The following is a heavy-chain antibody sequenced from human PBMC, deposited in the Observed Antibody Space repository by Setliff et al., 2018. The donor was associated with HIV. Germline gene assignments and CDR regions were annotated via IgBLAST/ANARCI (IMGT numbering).Heavy chain of an antibody. CDR1: GFTFSSYW. Sequence: RLSCAASGFTFSSYWMSWVRQAPGKGLEWVADIKQDGSKAYYMDSVKGRFTISRDNPKSSLYLQMTSLRAEDTAVYYCARDDSNGNTDAFDIWGQGTTVTVS. CDR3: ARDDSNGNTDAFDI. CDR2: IKQDGSKA. J-gene: IGHJ3*02. D-gene: IGHD5-18*01. V-gene: IGHV3-7*04.